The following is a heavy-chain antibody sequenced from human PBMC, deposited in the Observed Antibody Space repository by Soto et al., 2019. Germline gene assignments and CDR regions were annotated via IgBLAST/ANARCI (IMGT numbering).Heavy chain of an antibody. J-gene: IGHJ3*02. CDR3: ARVAESCSGGSCYSEAFDI. CDR2: ISSSSSYI. V-gene: IGHV3-21*01. D-gene: IGHD2-15*01. CDR1: GFNFSSYS. Sequence: GGSLRLSCAASGFNFSSYSMNWVRQAPGKGLEWVSSISSSSSYIYYADSVKGRFTISRDNAKNSLYLQMNSLRAEDTAVYYCARVAESCSGGSCYSEAFDIWGQGTMVTVSS.